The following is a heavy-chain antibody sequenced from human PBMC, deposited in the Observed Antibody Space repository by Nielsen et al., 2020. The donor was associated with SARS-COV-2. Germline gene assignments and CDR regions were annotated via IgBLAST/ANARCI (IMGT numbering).Heavy chain of an antibody. D-gene: IGHD5-18*01. V-gene: IGHV1-46*01. J-gene: IGHJ6*02. CDR2: INPSGGST. Sequence: ASVKVSCKASGYIFTRNYMHWVRLAPGQGLEWMGVINPSGGSTSYAQRFQGRVTMTRDTSTSTVYMELSSLRSEDTAVYYCAKTWIQGFQYYYYYYGLDVWGQGTTVTVSS. CDR1: GYIFTRNY. CDR3: AKTWIQGFQYYYYYYGLDV.